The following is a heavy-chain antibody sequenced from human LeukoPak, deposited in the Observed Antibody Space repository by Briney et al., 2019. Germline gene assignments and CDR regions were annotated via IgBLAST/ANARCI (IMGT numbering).Heavy chain of an antibody. Sequence: PGGSLRLSCAASGFTFNGYVMSWGRQAPGKGLEWVSSISGSGANTYYANSVMGRFTVYRDNSKNTLYLQVNNRRAEDTAVYYCAKHLGSHNFDYWGQGTLVTVSS. CDR3: AKHLGSHNFDY. CDR2: ISGSGANT. D-gene: IGHD3-10*01. V-gene: IGHV3-23*01. CDR1: GFTFNGYV. J-gene: IGHJ4*02.